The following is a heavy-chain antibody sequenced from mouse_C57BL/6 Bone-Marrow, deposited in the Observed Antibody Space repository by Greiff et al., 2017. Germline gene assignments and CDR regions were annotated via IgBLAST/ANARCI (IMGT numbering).Heavy chain of an antibody. V-gene: IGHV3-6*01. D-gene: IGHD1-1*01. CDR1: GYSITSGYY. CDR3: ARRGYGSPFSY. Sequence: EVQLQQSGPGLVKPSQSLSLTCSVTGYSITSGYYWNWIRQFPGNKLEWMGYISYDGSNNYNPSLKNRISITRDTSKNQLFLKLNSVTTEDTATYYCARRGYGSPFSYWGQGTRVTVSA. J-gene: IGHJ3*01. CDR2: ISYDGSN.